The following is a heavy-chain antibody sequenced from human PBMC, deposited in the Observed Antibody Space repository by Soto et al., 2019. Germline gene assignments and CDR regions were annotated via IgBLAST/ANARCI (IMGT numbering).Heavy chain of an antibody. J-gene: IGHJ6*02. CDR3: VRGGILEANRPYYYYGLDV. CDR1: GYTFTTYG. D-gene: IGHD1-1*01. V-gene: IGHV1-18*01. CDR2: VSPYNGNT. Sequence: ASVKVSCKAFGYTFTTYGLSWVRQAPGQGLEWMGWVSPYNGNTYYAPRLQGRVTMTTDTSTTTAYMSLRSLRSDDTAIYYCVRGGILEANRPYYYYGLDVWGQGTPVTVSS.